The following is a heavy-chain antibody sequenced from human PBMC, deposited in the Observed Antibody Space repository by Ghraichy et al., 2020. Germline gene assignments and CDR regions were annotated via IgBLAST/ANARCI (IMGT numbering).Heavy chain of an antibody. V-gene: IGHV4-34*01. CDR2: INHSGST. Sequence: SETLSLTCAVYGGSFSGYYWSWIRQPPGKGLEWIGEINHSGSTNYNPSLKSRVTISVDTSKNQFSLKLSSVTAADTAVYYCARSRSWYYYGMDVWGQGTTVTVSS. CDR3: ARSRSWYYYGMDV. CDR1: GGSFSGYY. J-gene: IGHJ6*02.